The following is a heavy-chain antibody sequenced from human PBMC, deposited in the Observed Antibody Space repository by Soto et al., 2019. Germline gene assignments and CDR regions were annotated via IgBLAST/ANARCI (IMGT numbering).Heavy chain of an antibody. V-gene: IGHV3-74*01. CDR2: IKSDGSGT. D-gene: IGHD3-9*01. J-gene: IGHJ5*02. Sequence: GGSLRLSCAASGFTFSNYWMHWVRQAPGKGPMWVSRIKSDGSGTYYADSVKTRLTISKDTSKNQVVLTMTNMDPVDTATYYCARAQSDATDYDILTGYQGNNWFDPWGQGTLVTVSS. CDR1: GFTFSNYW. CDR3: ARAQSDATDYDILTGYQGNNWFDP.